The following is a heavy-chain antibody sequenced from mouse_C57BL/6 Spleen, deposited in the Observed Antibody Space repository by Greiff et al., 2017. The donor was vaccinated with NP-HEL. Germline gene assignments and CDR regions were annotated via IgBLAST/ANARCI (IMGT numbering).Heavy chain of an antibody. V-gene: IGHV1-52*01. CDR2: IDPSDSET. D-gene: IGHD3-2*02. Sequence: VQLQQPGAELVRPGSSVKLSCKASGYTFTSYWMHWVKQRPIQGLEWIGNIDPSDSETHYNQKFKDKATLTVDKSSSTAYMQLSSLTSEDSAVYYCARSLRLRGDYFDYWGQGTTLTVSS. J-gene: IGHJ2*01. CDR3: ARSLRLRGDYFDY. CDR1: GYTFTSYW.